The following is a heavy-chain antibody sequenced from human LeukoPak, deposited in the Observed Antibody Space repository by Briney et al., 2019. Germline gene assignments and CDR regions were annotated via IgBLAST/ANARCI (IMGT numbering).Heavy chain of an antibody. V-gene: IGHV3-64*01. CDR3: AREVDGGFDP. CDR1: VFTFSYYT. Sequence: GGSLRLSCAGSVFTFSYYTLHWVRQAPGKGLESVSAISINGDNTYYVNSVKGRFTISRDDSKNRLYLQMGSLRVDDMAVYYCAREVDGGFDPWGQGTLVTVSS. CDR2: ISINGDNT. D-gene: IGHD3-16*01. J-gene: IGHJ5*02.